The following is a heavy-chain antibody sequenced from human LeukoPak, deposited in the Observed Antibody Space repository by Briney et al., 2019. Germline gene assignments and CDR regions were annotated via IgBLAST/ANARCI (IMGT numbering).Heavy chain of an antibody. CDR1: GYTFTSYA. D-gene: IGHD3-10*01. V-gene: IGHV7-4-1*02. CDR3: ARFQELQLLWFGELFTPRYYYMDV. CDR2: INTNTGNP. Sequence: ASVKVSCKASGYTFTSYAMNWVRQAPGQGLEWMGWINTNTGNPTYVQGFTGRFVFSLDTSVSTAYLQISSLKAEDTAVYYCARFQELQLLWFGELFTPRYYYMDVWGKGTTVTVSS. J-gene: IGHJ6*03.